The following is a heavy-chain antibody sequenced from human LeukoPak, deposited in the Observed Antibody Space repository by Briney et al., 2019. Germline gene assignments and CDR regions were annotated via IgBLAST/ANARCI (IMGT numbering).Heavy chain of an antibody. D-gene: IGHD2-2*01. CDR3: ARDRDKNIVVVPAAYDY. V-gene: IGHV1-18*01. CDR1: GYTFTSYG. CDR2: ISAYNGNT. J-gene: IGHJ4*02. Sequence: ASVKVSCKASGYTFTSYGISWVRQAPGQGLEWMGWISAYNGNTSYAQKLQGRVTMTTDTSTSTAYMELRSLRSDDTAVYYCARDRDKNIVVVPAAYDYWGQGTLVTVCS.